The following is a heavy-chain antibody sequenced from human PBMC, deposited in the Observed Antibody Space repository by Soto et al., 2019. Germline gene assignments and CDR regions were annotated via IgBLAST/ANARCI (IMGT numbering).Heavy chain of an antibody. CDR2: ISSDGNNK. CDR3: ARALAVAGSGPDY. J-gene: IGHJ4*02. CDR1: GFTFSNYA. V-gene: IGHV3-30-3*01. Sequence: GGSLRLSCTVSGFTFSNYAMHWVRQAPGKGLEWVADISSDGNNKYYADSVKGRFTISRDNSKNTLYLQMNSLRNEDTAVYYCARALAVAGSGPDYWGQGTLVTVSS. D-gene: IGHD6-19*01.